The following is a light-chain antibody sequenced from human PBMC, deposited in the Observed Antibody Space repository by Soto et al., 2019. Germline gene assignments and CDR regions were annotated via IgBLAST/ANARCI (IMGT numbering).Light chain of an antibody. CDR1: QDISNY. J-gene: IGKJ3*01. CDR3: QQYDNLPFT. Sequence: DIQMTQSPSSLSASVGDRVTITCQASQDISNYLNWYQQKPGKAPKLLIYDASNLETVVPSRFSGRGSGTDFTLTISSLQPEDIATYYCQQYDNLPFTFGPGTKVDIK. V-gene: IGKV1-33*01. CDR2: DAS.